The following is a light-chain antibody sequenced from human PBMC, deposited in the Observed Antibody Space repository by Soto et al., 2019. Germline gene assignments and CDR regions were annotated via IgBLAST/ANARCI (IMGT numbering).Light chain of an antibody. CDR2: GAS. CDR1: QRITWNY. CDR3: QQYVHSPPT. J-gene: IGKJ2*01. V-gene: IGKV3-20*01. Sequence: DIVLTQSPGTLSLSPGETATLSCRAGQRITWNYVAWYQQKPGQAPSLLIYGASIRATGVPDRFSGSGSGTDFTLTISRLEPDDFAVYYFQQYVHSPPTFGQGTNLEIK.